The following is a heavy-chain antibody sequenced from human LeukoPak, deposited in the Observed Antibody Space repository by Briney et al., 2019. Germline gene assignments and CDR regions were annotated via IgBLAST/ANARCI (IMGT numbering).Heavy chain of an antibody. CDR1: GFTFDDYG. D-gene: IGHD3-22*01. CDR3: AKDPSYYYDSSGFCEH. CDR2: ISGDGDNT. Sequence: PGGSLRLSCAASGFTFDDYGMSWVRQAPGKGLEWVSLISGDGDNTYYADSVKGRFTISRDNSKNSLYLQMNSLRTEDTALYYCAKDPSYYYDSSGFCEHWGQGTLVTVSS. J-gene: IGHJ1*01. V-gene: IGHV3-43*02.